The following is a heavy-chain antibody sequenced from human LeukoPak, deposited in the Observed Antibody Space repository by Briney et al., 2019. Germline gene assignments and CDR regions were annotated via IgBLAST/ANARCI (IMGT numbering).Heavy chain of an antibody. CDR3: ATAPRQWLVLSVGQTFDY. V-gene: IGHV1-24*01. Sequence: ASVKVSCKVSRYTLTELSMHWVRQAPGKGLEWMGGFYPEDGETIYAQKFQGRVTMTEDTSTDTAYMELSSLRSEDTAVYYCATAPRQWLVLSVGQTFDYWGQGTLVTVSS. J-gene: IGHJ4*02. D-gene: IGHD6-19*01. CDR2: FYPEDGET. CDR1: RYTLTELS.